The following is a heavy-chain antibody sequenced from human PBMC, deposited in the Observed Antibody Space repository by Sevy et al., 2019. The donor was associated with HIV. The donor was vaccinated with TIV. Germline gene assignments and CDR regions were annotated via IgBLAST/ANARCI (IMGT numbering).Heavy chain of an antibody. Sequence: ASVKVSCKASGYTFTSYGISWVRQAPGQGLEWMGWIFAYNGHTNYAQKLQGRVTVTTDTSTSTAYMELKSLRSDDTAVYYCAKDPPTHNYYGSSGYFDNWGQGTLVTVSS. D-gene: IGHD3-22*01. CDR2: IFAYNGHT. CDR1: GYTFTSYG. J-gene: IGHJ5*02. V-gene: IGHV1-18*04. CDR3: AKDPPTHNYYGSSGYFDN.